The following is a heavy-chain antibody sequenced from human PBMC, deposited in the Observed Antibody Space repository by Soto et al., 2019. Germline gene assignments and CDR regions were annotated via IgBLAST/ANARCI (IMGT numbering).Heavy chain of an antibody. Sequence: HPGGSLRLSCAASGFTFSSYDMHWVRQATGKGLEWVSAIGTAGDTYYPGSVKGRFTISRENAKNSLYLQMNSLRAGDTAVYYCARGGSSSWFYYYYYMDVWGKGTTVTVSS. CDR1: GFTFSSYD. D-gene: IGHD6-13*01. CDR2: IGTAGDT. CDR3: ARGGSSSWFYYYYYMDV. V-gene: IGHV3-13*01. J-gene: IGHJ6*03.